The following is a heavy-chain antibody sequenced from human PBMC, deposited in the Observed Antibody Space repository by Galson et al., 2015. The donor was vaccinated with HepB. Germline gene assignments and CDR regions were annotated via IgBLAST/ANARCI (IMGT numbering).Heavy chain of an antibody. CDR3: ARDLLGATMIPSPEDAFDI. J-gene: IGHJ3*02. CDR2: ISSSSSYI. V-gene: IGHV3-21*01. CDR1: GFTFSSYS. Sequence: SLRLSCAASGFTFSSYSMNWVRQAPGKGLEWVSSISSSSSYIYYADSVKGRFTISRDNAKNSLYLQMNSLRAEDTAVYYCARDLLGATMIPSPEDAFDIWGQGTMVTVSS. D-gene: IGHD3-22*01.